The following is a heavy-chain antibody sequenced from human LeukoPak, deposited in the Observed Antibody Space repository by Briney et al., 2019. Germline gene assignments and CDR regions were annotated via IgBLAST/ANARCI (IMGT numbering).Heavy chain of an antibody. CDR3: ARDKAKYSSSCFDY. CDR2: ISAYNGDT. Sequence: ASVKVSCKASGYTFTSYGISWVRQAPGQGLEWMGWISAYNGDTNYAQKLQGRVTMTTDTSTSTAYMGLRSLRSDDTAVYYCARDKAKYSSSCFDYWGQGTLVTVSS. D-gene: IGHD6-13*01. V-gene: IGHV1-18*01. CDR1: GYTFTSYG. J-gene: IGHJ4*02.